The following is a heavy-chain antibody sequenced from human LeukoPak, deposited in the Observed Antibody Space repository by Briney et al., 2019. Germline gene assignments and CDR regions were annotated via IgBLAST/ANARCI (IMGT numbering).Heavy chain of an antibody. J-gene: IGHJ3*02. CDR3: ANYYGSGSYFRSLPGDAFDI. CDR1: GFTFSSYE. Sequence: PGGSLRLSCAASGFTFSSYEMNWVRQAPGKGLEWVSYISSSGTTIYYADSVKGRFTISRDNSKNTLYLQMNSLRAEDTAVYYCANYYGSGSYFRSLPGDAFDIWGQGTMVTVSS. CDR2: ISSSGTTI. V-gene: IGHV3-48*03. D-gene: IGHD3-10*01.